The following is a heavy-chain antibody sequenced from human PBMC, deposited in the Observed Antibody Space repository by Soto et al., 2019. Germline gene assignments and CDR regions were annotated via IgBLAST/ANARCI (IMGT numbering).Heavy chain of an antibody. CDR3: AKGDTGSSSRWFDS. V-gene: IGHV2-5*02. CDR2: LFWDDDQ. D-gene: IGHD6-6*01. CDR1: GFSLTTAGVG. J-gene: IGHJ5*01. Sequence: GSGPTLVNPTQTLTLTCTFSGFSLTTAGVGVGWIRQPPGKALEWLALLFWDDDQRYSPSLKSRLTITKDTSKNQVVLTMTNMDPVDTATYYCAKGDTGSSSRWFDSWGQGTLVTVSS.